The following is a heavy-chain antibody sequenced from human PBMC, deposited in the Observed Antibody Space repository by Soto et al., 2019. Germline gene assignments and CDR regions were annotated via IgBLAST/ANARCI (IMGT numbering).Heavy chain of an antibody. J-gene: IGHJ4*02. CDR1: GFTFSSYA. D-gene: IGHD3-22*01. CDR3: ARDDKYDSSGYYSG. Sequence: GGSLRLSCAASGFTFSSYAMHWVRQAPGKGLEWVAVISYDGSNKYYADSVKGRFTISRDNSKNTLYLQMNSLRAEDTAVYYCARDDKYDSSGYYSGWGQGTLVTVSS. V-gene: IGHV3-30-3*01. CDR2: ISYDGSNK.